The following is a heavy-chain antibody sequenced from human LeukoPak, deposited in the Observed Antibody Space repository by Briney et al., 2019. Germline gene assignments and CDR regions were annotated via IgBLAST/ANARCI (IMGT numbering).Heavy chain of an antibody. CDR1: GGTFSSYA. J-gene: IGHJ4*02. D-gene: IGHD6-19*01. CDR3: ARRGVYSSGWYYFDY. V-gene: IGHV1-69*04. Sequence: GASVKVSCKASGGTFSSYAISWVRQAPGQGLEWMGRIIPILGIANYAQKFQGRVTITADKSTSTAYMELSSLRSEDTAVYYCARRGVYSSGWYYFDYWGQGTLVTVSS. CDR2: IIPILGIA.